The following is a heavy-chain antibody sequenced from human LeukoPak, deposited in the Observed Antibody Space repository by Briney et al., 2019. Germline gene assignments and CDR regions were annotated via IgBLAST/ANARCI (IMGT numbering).Heavy chain of an antibody. V-gene: IGHV4-4*08. CDR1: GGSISSYY. D-gene: IGHD1-14*01. CDR2: IYTSGST. J-gene: IGHJ6*03. Sequence: SETLSLTCTVSGGSISSYYWSWIRQPPGKGLEWIGRIYTSGSTNYNPSLKSRVTISVDTSKNQFSLKLSSVTAADTAVYYCARGTTPPGYYYYYMDVWGKGTTVTVSS. CDR3: ARGTTPPGYYYYYMDV.